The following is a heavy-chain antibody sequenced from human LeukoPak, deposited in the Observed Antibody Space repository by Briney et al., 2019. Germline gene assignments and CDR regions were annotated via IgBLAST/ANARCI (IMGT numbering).Heavy chain of an antibody. D-gene: IGHD3-16*02. CDR2: IIPILGIA. CDR1: GGTFGSYA. J-gene: IGHJ4*02. V-gene: IGHV1-69*04. CDR3: ARDFVPNYVWGSYRPTYYFDY. Sequence: SVKVSCKASGGTFGSYAISWVRQAPGQGLEWMGRIIPILGIANYAQKFQGRVTITADKSTSTAYMELSSLRSEDTAVYYCARDFVPNYVWGSYRPTYYFDYWGQGTLVTVSS.